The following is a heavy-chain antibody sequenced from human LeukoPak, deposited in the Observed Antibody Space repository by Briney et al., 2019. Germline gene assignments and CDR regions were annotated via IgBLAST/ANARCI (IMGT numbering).Heavy chain of an antibody. V-gene: IGHV4-34*01. D-gene: IGHD6-19*01. CDR3: ARARIAVAGTVDY. CDR2: INHSGST. CDR1: GGSFSGYY. Sequence: SETLSLTCAVYGGSFSGYYWSWIRQPPGKGLEWIGEINHSGSTNYNPSLKSRVTISVDTSKNQFSLKLSSVTAADTAVYYCARARIAVAGTVDYWGQGTLATVSS. J-gene: IGHJ4*02.